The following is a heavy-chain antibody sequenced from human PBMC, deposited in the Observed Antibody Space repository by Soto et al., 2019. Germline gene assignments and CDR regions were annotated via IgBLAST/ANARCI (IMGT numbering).Heavy chain of an antibody. CDR3: ARDRVYYGMDV. V-gene: IGHV4-59*01. CDR1: GGSINSYY. D-gene: IGHD3-10*01. Sequence: PSETLSLTCTVSGGSINSYYWSWIRQPPGKGLEWIGYIYYSGSTYYNPSLKSRVTISVDTSKNQFSLKLTSVTAADTALYYCARDRVYYGMDVWGQGTTVTVSS. CDR2: IYYSGST. J-gene: IGHJ6*02.